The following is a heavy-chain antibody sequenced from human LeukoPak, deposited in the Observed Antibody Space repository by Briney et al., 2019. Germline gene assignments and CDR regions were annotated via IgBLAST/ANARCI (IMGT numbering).Heavy chain of an antibody. CDR1: GFTFSSYG. J-gene: IGHJ6*02. CDR3: ARGGGIVVVPAAPPNYGMDV. V-gene: IGHV4-34*01. Sequence: GSLRLSCVASGFTFSSYGMHWVRQAPGKGLEWIGEINHSGSTNYNPSLKSRVTISVDTSKNQFSLKLSSVTAADTAVYYCARGGGIVVVPAAPPNYGMDVWGQGTTVTVSS. CDR2: INHSGST. D-gene: IGHD2-2*01.